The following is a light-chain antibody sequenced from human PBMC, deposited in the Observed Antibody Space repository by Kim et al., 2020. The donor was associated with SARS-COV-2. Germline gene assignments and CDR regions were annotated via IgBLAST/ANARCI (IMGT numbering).Light chain of an antibody. V-gene: IGKV3-20*01. CDR1: QSVSSNY. Sequence: SPGKRATLSCRASQSVSSNYLAWYQQKLGQPPRLLIYDTSTRATGIPDRFSGSGYGTDYTLTISRLEPEDFVVYYCQQYGSSPLTFGGGTKVDIK. CDR3: QQYGSSPLT. CDR2: DTS. J-gene: IGKJ4*01.